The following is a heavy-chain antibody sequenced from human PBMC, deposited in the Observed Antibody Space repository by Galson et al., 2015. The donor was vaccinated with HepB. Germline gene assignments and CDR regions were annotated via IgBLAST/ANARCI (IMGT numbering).Heavy chain of an antibody. V-gene: IGHV3-23*01. D-gene: IGHD6-19*01. CDR1: GXXXXXXX. CDR2: ISGSGGST. J-gene: IGHJ4*02. CDR3: AKEDRWLVRSGAYFDY. Sequence: SLRLSCAASGXXXXXXXXXXXRXXXGKGLEWFSAISGSGGSTYYADSVKGRFTXSRDXPKNTLYLQMNSLRAEDTAVYYCAKEDRWLVRSGAYFDYWGQG.